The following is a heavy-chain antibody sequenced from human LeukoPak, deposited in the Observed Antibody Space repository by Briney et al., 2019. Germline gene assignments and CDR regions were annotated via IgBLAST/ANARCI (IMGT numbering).Heavy chain of an antibody. CDR2: INPNTGGT. CDR1: GYTFTDYH. CDR3: ARGGHGHTQNDY. J-gene: IGHJ4*02. D-gene: IGHD5-24*01. V-gene: IGHV1-2*02. Sequence: ASVKVSCKASGYTFTDYHMHWVRQAPGQGLEWMGWINPNTGGTNYAQSFQGRVTMTRDTSIRTSYTELSSLLSDDTALYYCARGGHGHTQNDYWGQGTLVTVSS.